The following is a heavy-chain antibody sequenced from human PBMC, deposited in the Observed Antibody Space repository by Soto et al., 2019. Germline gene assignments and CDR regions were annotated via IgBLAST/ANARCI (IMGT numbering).Heavy chain of an antibody. Sequence: QVQLVESGGGVVQPGRSLRLSCAGSGFTFSNYGLHWVRQAPGKGLEWVAVISYDGSYKYYAHSVKGRFIIYIDNSNNILYLQMDSLIAEDTAVYYCAKDGAPRYCSRSSCHPAGAYWGQGTLVTVSS. CDR1: GFTFSNYG. J-gene: IGHJ4*02. D-gene: IGHD2-15*01. CDR2: ISYDGSYK. CDR3: AKDGAPRYCSRSSCHPAGAY. V-gene: IGHV3-30*18.